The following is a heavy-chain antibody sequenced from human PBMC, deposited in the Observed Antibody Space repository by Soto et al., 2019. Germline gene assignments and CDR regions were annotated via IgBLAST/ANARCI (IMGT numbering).Heavy chain of an antibody. CDR3: ARNGCSSGGCYYYDYPYGMDV. V-gene: IGHV4-39*01. D-gene: IGHD2-15*01. CDR2: IYYSGSA. J-gene: IGHJ6*02. Sequence: SETLSLTCTVSGGSISSSYYYWGWIRQPPGKGLEWIGSIYYSGSAYYTPSLKSRLTISVDTSKNQFSLKLSSVTAADTAVYYCARNGCSSGGCYYYDYPYGMDVWGQGTTVTVSS. CDR1: GGSISSSYYY.